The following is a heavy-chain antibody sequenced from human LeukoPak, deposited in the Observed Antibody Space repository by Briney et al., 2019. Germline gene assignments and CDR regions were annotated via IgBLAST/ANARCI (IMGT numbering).Heavy chain of an antibody. CDR2: INSDGSST. CDR3: ARYSSSWSFDY. Sequence: PGGSLRLSCAASGFTFKKYDVTWVRQAPGKGLVWVSRINSDGSSTSYADSVKGRFAISRDNAKNTLYLQMNSLRAEDTAVYYCARYSSSWSFDYWGQGTLVTVSS. CDR1: GFTFKKYD. V-gene: IGHV3-74*01. J-gene: IGHJ4*02. D-gene: IGHD6-13*01.